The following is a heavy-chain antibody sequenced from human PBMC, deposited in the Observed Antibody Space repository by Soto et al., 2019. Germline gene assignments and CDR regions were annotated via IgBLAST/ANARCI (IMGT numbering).Heavy chain of an antibody. D-gene: IGHD6-25*01. CDR3: AREMRLLYYYYGMDV. V-gene: IGHV4-4*02. CDR2: IYHSGST. Sequence: PSETLSLTCAVSGGSISSSNWWSWVRQPPGKGLEWIGEIYHSGSTNYNPSLKSRVTISVDKSKNQFSLKLSSVTAADTAVYYCAREMRLLYYYYGMDVWGQGTTVTVSS. CDR1: GGSISSSNW. J-gene: IGHJ6*02.